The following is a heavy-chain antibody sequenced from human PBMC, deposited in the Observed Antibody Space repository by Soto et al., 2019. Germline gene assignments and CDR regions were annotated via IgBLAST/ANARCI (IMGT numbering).Heavy chain of an antibody. CDR1: GGTFSSYT. CDR2: INPSGGST. D-gene: IGHD5-12*01. Sequence: ASVKVSCKASGGTFSSYTISWVRQAPGQGLEWMGIINPSGGSTSYAQKFQGRVTMTRDTSTSTVYMELSSLRSEDTAVYYCAMPTVTPTPNYYYYGMDVWGQGTTVTVS. CDR3: AMPTVTPTPNYYYYGMDV. V-gene: IGHV1-46*01. J-gene: IGHJ6*02.